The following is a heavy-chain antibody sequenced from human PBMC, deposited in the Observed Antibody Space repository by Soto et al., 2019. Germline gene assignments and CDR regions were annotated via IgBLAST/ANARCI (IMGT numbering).Heavy chain of an antibody. Sequence: SQTLSLTCAISGDSVSSNSAAWNWIRQYPSRGLEWLGRTYYRSKWYTDYAVSVKSRITINPDTSKNQFSLQLNSVTPEDPVVYYCAIECELVHRGFDYRGQGTLVNVSS. V-gene: IGHV6-1*01. J-gene: IGHJ4*02. CDR1: GDSVSSNSAA. CDR2: TYYRSKWYT. CDR3: AIECELVHRGFDY. D-gene: IGHD1-26*01.